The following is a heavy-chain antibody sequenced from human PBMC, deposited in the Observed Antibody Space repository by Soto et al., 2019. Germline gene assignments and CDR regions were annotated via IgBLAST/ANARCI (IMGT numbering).Heavy chain of an antibody. CDR3: ARARRGYCSSTSCYVHYYYYMDV. CDR2: MNPNSGNT. D-gene: IGHD2-2*01. J-gene: IGHJ6*03. CDR1: GYTFTSYD. Sequence: GASVKVSCKASGYTFTSYDINWVRQATGQGLEWMGWMNPNSGNTGYAQKFQGRVTMTRNTSISTAYMELSSLRSEDTAVYYCARARRGYCSSTSCYVHYYYYMDVWGKGNTVTVSS. V-gene: IGHV1-8*01.